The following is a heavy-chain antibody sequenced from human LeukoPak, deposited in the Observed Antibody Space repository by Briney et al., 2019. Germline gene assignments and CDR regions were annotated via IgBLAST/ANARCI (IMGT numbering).Heavy chain of an antibody. CDR1: GGTFSSYA. J-gene: IGHJ5*02. V-gene: IGHV1-69*13. Sequence: SVKVSCKASGGTFSSYAISWLRQAPGQRLEWMGGIIPIFGTANYAQKFQGRVTITADESTSTAYMELSSLRSEDTAVYYCAGAAGFPRYWFDPWGQGTLVTVSS. CDR2: IIPIFGTA. D-gene: IGHD4-17*01. CDR3: AGAAGFPRYWFDP.